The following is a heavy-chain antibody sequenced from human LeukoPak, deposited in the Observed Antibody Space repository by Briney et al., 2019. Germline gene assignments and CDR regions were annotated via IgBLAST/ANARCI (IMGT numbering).Heavy chain of an antibody. J-gene: IGHJ2*01. CDR1: GGSISSGSYY. CDR2: IYTSGST. Sequence: PSQTLSLTCTVSGGSISSGSYYWSWIRQPAGKGLEWIGRIYTSGSTNYNPSLKSRVTISVDTSKNQFSLKLSSVTAADTAVYYCARRGTGDQFWYFDLWGRGTLVTVSS. CDR3: ARRGTGDQFWYFDL. D-gene: IGHD7-27*01. V-gene: IGHV4-61*02.